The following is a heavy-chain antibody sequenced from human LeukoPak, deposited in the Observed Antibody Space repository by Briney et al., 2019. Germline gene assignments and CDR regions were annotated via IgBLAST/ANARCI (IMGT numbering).Heavy chain of an antibody. CDR3: ARSRRGWELLSY. CDR1: GFTFSSDS. V-gene: IGHV3-21*01. D-gene: IGHD1-26*01. J-gene: IGHJ4*02. Sequence: GGSLRLSSAASGFTFSSDSLNSVRPAPRQWLQWVSSISSIISYIYYADTVKGRFTISRDKDKNSLYLQMNSLRAEDTAVYYCARSRRGWELLSYWGQGTLVTVSS. CDR2: ISSIISYI.